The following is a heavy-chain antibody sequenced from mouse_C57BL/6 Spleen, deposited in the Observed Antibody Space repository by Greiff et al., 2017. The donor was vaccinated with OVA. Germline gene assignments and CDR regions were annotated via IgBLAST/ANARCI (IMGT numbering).Heavy chain of an antibody. D-gene: IGHD2-4*01. CDR2: IWSGGST. CDR1: GFSLTSYG. CDR3: ARCMITTSYYYAMDY. V-gene: IGHV2-2*01. Sequence: VQLQQSGPGLVQPSQSLSITCTVSGFSLTSYGVHWVRQSPGKGLEWLGVIWSGGSTDYNAAFISRLSISKDNSKSQVFFKMNSLQADDTAIYYCARCMITTSYYYAMDYWGQGTSGTVSS. J-gene: IGHJ4*01.